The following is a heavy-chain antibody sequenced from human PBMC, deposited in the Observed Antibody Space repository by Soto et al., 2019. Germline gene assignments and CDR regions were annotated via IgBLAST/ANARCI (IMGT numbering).Heavy chain of an antibody. Sequence: EVQLVDSGGGLVQPGGSLRLSCAAAGFSVSSSHMNWVRQAPGKGLEWISVIYSGGATYYAVSVNGRFTMSRDKSKNTVYLQMNSLRAEDTAVYYCARVGPYDSVSYMFRYNWFDPWGQGTLVTVSS. CDR3: ARVGPYDSVSYMFRYNWFDP. J-gene: IGHJ5*02. CDR1: GFSVSSSH. V-gene: IGHV3-53*01. CDR2: IYSGGAT. D-gene: IGHD3-10*01.